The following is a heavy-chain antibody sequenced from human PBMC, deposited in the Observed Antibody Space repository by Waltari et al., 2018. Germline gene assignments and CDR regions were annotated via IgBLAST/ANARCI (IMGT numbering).Heavy chain of an antibody. V-gene: IGHV3-11*04. Sequence: QVQLVESGGGSVKPGGPLRLSCQASGFSFSEYAMSWVRQAPGKGLEWIANTTSSGSRVHYADSVRGRFTISRDNAKNSLLLDMSSLRVEDTAVYFCVRDRVHFGMDVWGQGTTVIVSS. CDR3: VRDRVHFGMDV. CDR1: GFSFSEYA. CDR2: TTSSGSRV. J-gene: IGHJ6*01.